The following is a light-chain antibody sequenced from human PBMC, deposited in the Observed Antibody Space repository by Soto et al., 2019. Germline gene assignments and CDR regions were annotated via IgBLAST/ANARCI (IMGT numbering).Light chain of an antibody. V-gene: IGKV1-39*01. CDR3: QQHYNAPFT. CDR2: APS. J-gene: IGKJ2*01. CDR1: QSIDTF. Sequence: DIQLTQSPSSLSASVGDRVSITCRASQSIDTFLIWYQQTPGKAPKVLMYAPSSLQTGVPSRFRGSGSGNDFNLTISGLEPEDFATYYCQQHYNAPFTFGQGTKLDIK.